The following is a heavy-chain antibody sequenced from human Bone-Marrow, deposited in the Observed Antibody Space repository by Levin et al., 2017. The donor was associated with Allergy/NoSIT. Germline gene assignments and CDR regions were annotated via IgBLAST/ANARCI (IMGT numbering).Heavy chain of an antibody. J-gene: IGHJ5*02. D-gene: IGHD2-2*03. V-gene: IGHV1-2*06. CDR2: INPNSGGT. CDR3: ARLVGYCSSTSCYGGWFDP. CDR1: GYTFTGYY. Sequence: GESLKISCKASGYTFTGYYMHWVRQAPGQGLEWMGRINPNSGGTNYAQKFQGRVTMTRDTSISTAYMELSRLRSDDTAVYYCARLVGYCSSTSCYGGWFDPWGQGTLVTVSS.